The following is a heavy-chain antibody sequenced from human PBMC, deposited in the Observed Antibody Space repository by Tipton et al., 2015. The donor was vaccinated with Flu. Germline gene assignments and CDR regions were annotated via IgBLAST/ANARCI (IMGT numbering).Heavy chain of an antibody. D-gene: IGHD3-10*01. CDR3: ERDMDYYYYMDV. J-gene: IGHJ6*03. CDR2: IDYSGRT. V-gene: IGHV4-61*01. Sequence: LRLSCTVSGGSVNSGSNYWSWIRQPPGKGLEWIGNIDYSGRTNYNPSLKSRVTISADTSKNQFSLKLSSVTAADTAVYYCERDMDYYYYMDVWGKGTTVTVSS. CDR1: GGSVNSGSNY.